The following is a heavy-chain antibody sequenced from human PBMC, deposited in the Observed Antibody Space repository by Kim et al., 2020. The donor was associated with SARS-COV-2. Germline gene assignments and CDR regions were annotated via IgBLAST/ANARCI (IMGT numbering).Heavy chain of an antibody. CDR3: ARSGGYYYDSSGYPDY. D-gene: IGHD3-22*01. Sequence: SGKGRCTISRDNAKNALYLQMNSLRAEDTAVYYCARSGGYYYDSSGYPDYWGQGTLVTVSS. V-gene: IGHV3-11*03. J-gene: IGHJ4*02.